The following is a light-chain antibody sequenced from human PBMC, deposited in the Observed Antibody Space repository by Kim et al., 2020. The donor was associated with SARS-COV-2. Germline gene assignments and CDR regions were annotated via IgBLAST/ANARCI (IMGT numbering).Light chain of an antibody. V-gene: IGKV1-6*02. CDR3: LQDYNYPST. CDR2: AAS. Sequence: AAVGNRDTITCRASQGLRNDLGWYQERPGRAPELLVYAASSLRNGVPSRFSDSGSGTDFTLSISSLQPEDSATYYCLQDYNYPSTFGQGTKVDIK. J-gene: IGKJ1*01. CDR1: QGLRND.